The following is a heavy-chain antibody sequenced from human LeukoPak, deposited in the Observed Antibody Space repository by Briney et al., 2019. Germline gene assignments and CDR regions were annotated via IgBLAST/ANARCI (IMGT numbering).Heavy chain of an antibody. CDR2: IWYDGNHQ. D-gene: IGHD3-3*01. CDR1: GSTFSNYG. J-gene: IGHJ6*03. CDR3: AKGPTQVLRFLRDGKTYYMDV. V-gene: IGHV3-33*06. Sequence: GGSLRLSCAASGSTFSNYGMHWVRQAPGRGLECVAVIWYDGNHQYYADSVKGRFNISRDNSKNTLYLQMNSLRVEDTAVYYCAKGPTQVLRFLRDGKTYYMDVWGKGTSVLVSS.